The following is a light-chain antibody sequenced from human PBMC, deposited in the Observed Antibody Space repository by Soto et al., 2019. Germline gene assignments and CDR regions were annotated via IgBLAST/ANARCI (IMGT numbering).Light chain of an antibody. CDR3: QQYGTSPYT. J-gene: IGKJ2*01. CDR1: QSVSSNY. CDR2: GAS. Sequence: EIVLTQSPGTLSLSPGERATLSCRASQSVSSNYLAWYQQKPGQAPRLLIYGASSRAIGIPDRFSGRGSGANLTLTISRLEPEDFAVYYCQQYGTSPYTFGQGTKLEI. V-gene: IGKV3-20*01.